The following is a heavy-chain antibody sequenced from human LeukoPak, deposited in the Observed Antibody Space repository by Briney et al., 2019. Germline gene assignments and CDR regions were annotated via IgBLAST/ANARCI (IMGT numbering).Heavy chain of an antibody. CDR1: GSTLSTYS. CDR2: ISCINDSI. CDR3: SRGEGGQHLVPFDY. J-gene: IGHJ4*02. D-gene: IGHD6-13*01. Sequence: AGASLSPSCAPSGSTLSTYSMKWVRQAPGGGVGWVFYISCINDSICYADSVRDRFTISRDNAKNSLSLQMNSLRDEDTAVDYCSRGEGGQHLVPFDYWGQGTLVTVSS. V-gene: IGHV3-48*02.